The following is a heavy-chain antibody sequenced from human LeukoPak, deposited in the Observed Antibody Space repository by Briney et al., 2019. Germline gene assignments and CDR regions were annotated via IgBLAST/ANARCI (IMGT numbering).Heavy chain of an antibody. CDR1: GFTFNSYV. CDR2: ISYDGSNK. CDR3: ARVPSATRPYFDY. V-gene: IGHV3-30*01. J-gene: IGHJ4*02. Sequence: GGSLRLSCVASGFTFNSYVMTWVRQAPGKGLEWVAVISYDGSNKYYADSVKGRFTISRDNSKNTLYLQMNSLRAEDTAVYYCARVPSATRPYFDYWGQGTLVTVSS.